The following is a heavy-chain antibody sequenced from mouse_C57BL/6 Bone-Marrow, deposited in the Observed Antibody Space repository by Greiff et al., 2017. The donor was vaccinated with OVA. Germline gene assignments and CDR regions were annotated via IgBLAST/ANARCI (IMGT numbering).Heavy chain of an antibody. V-gene: IGHV1-55*01. CDR1: GYTFTSYW. CDR2: IYPGSGST. Sequence: VQLQQPGAELVKPGASVKMSCKASGYTFTSYWITWVKQRPGQGLEWIGDIYPGSGSTNYNEKFKGKATLTVDTSSSTAYMQLSSLTSEDSAVYYCASIYYDYLYAMDYWGQGTSVTVSS. D-gene: IGHD2-4*01. CDR3: ASIYYDYLYAMDY. J-gene: IGHJ4*01.